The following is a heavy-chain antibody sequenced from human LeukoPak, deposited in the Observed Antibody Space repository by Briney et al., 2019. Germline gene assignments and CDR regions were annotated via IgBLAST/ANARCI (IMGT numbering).Heavy chain of an antibody. CDR2: IRPLFFTA. CDR1: GGTFSSNG. J-gene: IGHJ4*02. Sequence: SSVQVPCKASGGTFSSNGSCLVRQAPRPPLEWLGGIRPLFFTANYAQTFQGRVTITADKSTSTAYMELSSLRSEDTAVYYCARDSRRGAAGVYYFVYGGQGTLVTVSS. CDR3: ARDSRRGAAGVYYFVY. V-gene: IGHV1-69*06. D-gene: IGHD2-15*01.